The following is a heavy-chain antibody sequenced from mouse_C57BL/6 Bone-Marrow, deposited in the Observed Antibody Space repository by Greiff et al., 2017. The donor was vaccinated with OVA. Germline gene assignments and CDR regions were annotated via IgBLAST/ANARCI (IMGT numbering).Heavy chain of an antibody. CDR3: ARDTYDGYRYYAMDY. CDR2: INYDGSST. D-gene: IGHD2-3*01. Sequence: EVKLVESEGGLVQPGRSLKLSCTASGFTFSDYYMAWVRQVPEKGLEWVANINYDGSSTYYLDSLKSRFIISRDNAKNILYLQMSSLKSEDTATYYCARDTYDGYRYYAMDYWGQGTSVTVSS. J-gene: IGHJ4*01. V-gene: IGHV5-16*01. CDR1: GFTFSDYY.